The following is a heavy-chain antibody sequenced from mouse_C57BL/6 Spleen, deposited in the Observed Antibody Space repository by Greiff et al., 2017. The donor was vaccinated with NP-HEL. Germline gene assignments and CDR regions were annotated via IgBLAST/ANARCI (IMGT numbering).Heavy chain of an antibody. CDR2: IDPENGDT. CDR1: GFNIKDDY. J-gene: IGHJ2*01. D-gene: IGHD2-4*01. V-gene: IGHV14-4*01. Sequence: EVKVVESGAELVRPGASVKLSCTASGFNIKDDYMHWVKQRPEQGLEWIGWIDPENGDTEYASKFQGKATITADTSSNTAYLQLSSLTSEDTAVYYCTTWDYERNWGQGTTLTVSS. CDR3: TTWDYERN.